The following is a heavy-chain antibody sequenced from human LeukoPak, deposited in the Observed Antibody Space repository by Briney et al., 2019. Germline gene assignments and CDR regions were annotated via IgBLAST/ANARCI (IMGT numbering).Heavy chain of an antibody. Sequence: PSETLSLTCTVSGGSISSYFWNWIRRLPGKGLEWIGYIYYSGSTNYNPSLTSRVTMSIDTSNNQFSLKLTSVTAADTAIYYCARHGARGQPFDYWGQGILVTVSS. V-gene: IGHV4-59*08. CDR2: IYYSGST. CDR3: ARHGARGQPFDY. J-gene: IGHJ4*02. CDR1: GGSISSYF. D-gene: IGHD1-26*01.